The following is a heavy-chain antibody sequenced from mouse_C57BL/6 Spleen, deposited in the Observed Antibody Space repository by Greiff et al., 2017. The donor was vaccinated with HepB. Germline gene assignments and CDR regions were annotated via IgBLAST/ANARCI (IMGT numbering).Heavy chain of an antibody. Sequence: QVQLQQSGAELVKPGASVKLSCKASGYTFTSYWMHWVKKRPGQGLEWIGMIEEKSGSTNDNEKFKSKATLTVDKSSSTAYMQLSSLTSEDSAVYYCARRGPYRGVWDDWGQGTSVTVSS. V-gene: IGHV1-64*01. CDR2: IEEKSGST. J-gene: IGHJ4*01. CDR3: ARRGPYRGVWDD. CDR1: GYTFTSYW. D-gene: IGHD2-3*01.